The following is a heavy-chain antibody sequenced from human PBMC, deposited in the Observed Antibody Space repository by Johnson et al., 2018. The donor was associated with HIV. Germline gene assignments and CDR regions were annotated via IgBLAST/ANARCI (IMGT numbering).Heavy chain of an antibody. D-gene: IGHD3-10*01. CDR2: ISYDGSNK. J-gene: IGHJ3*02. Sequence: QVQLVESGGGLVQPGGSLRLSCAASGFTFSSYAMHWVRQAPGKGLEWVAVISYDGSNKYYADSVKGRFTISRENAKNSLYLQMNSLRAEDTALYYCARDMAIWGQGTMVTVSS. CDR3: ARDMAI. CDR1: GFTFSSYA. V-gene: IGHV3-30*04.